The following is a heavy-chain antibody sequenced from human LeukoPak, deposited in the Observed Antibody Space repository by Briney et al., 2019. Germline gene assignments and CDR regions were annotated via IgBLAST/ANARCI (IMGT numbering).Heavy chain of an antibody. CDR2: ISAYDSST. J-gene: IGHJ4*02. CDR1: GYSFTTYG. CDR3: ARGQGSGSYYPRFDY. Sequence: ASVKVSCKASGYSFTTYGISWVRQAPGQGLEWMGWISAYDSSTNYAQQFQGRITLTIDTSTTTASVELRSLRSDDTAIYYCARGQGSGSYYPRFDYWGQGALVTVSS. D-gene: IGHD3-10*01. V-gene: IGHV1-18*01.